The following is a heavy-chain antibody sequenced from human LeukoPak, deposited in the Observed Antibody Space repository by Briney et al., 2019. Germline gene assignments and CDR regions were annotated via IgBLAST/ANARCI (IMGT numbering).Heavy chain of an antibody. J-gene: IGHJ4*02. CDR2: IYYSGST. D-gene: IGHD5-18*01. V-gene: IGHV4-59*08. Sequence: KASETLSLTCTVSGGSISSYYWSWIRQPPGKGLEWIGYIYYSGSTNYNPSLKSRVTISVDTSKNQFSLKLSSVTAADTAVYYCARGRGYSYGSENWGQGTLVTVSS. CDR3: ARGRGYSYGSEN. CDR1: GGSISSYY.